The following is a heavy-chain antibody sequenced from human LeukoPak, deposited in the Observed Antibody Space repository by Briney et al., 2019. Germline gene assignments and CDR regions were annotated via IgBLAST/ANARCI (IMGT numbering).Heavy chain of an antibody. Sequence: ESGPTLVNPTQTLTLTCTFSGFSFTTGGVSVGWIRQPPGKALEWLALIFWDDDKRYSPSLKSRLTITKDTSKNQVVLTMINMDPVDTATYFCARSYYKNVMDVWGQGTTVTVSS. J-gene: IGHJ6*02. CDR3: ARSYYKNVMDV. CDR2: IFWDDDK. D-gene: IGHD3-10*01. V-gene: IGHV2-5*02. CDR1: GFSFTTGGVS.